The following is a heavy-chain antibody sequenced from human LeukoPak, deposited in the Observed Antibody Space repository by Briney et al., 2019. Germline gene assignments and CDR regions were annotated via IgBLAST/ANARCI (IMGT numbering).Heavy chain of an antibody. Sequence: ETLSLTCTVSGGSISSSGYYWGWIRQPPGKGLEWVSSITGSGDSTYYADSVKGRFTISRDNSKNTLYLQMNSLRAEDTAVYYCADSNYWYPVDYWGQGTLVTVSS. CDR1: GGSISSSGYY. V-gene: IGHV3-23*01. CDR2: ITGSGDST. J-gene: IGHJ4*02. D-gene: IGHD4-11*01. CDR3: ADSNYWYPVDY.